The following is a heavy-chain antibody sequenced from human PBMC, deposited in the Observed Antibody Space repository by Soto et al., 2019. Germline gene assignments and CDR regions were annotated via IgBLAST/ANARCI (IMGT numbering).Heavy chain of an antibody. CDR3: AKGSSSGRPYYFDY. Sequence: EVQLLESGGGLVQPGGSLRLSCAASGFTFSNYDMSWVRQAPGKGLEWFSAITGGGGDTYYADSVKGRFTTSRDNSKNTLDLQMNSLRAEDTAVYYCAKGSSSGRPYYFDYWGQGTLLTVST. D-gene: IGHD3-22*01. CDR2: ITGGGGDT. CDR1: GFTFSNYD. V-gene: IGHV3-23*01. J-gene: IGHJ4*02.